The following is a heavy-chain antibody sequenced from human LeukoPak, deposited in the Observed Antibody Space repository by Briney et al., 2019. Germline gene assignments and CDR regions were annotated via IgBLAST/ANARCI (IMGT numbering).Heavy chain of an antibody. D-gene: IGHD4-17*01. CDR1: GFTFSSYA. V-gene: IGHV3-23*01. J-gene: IGHJ6*02. CDR3: AKDWWDGDPSYGMDV. CDR2: ISGSGGST. Sequence: GGSLRLSCAASGFTFSSYATSWVRQAPGKGLEWVSAISGSGGSTYYADSVKGRFTISRDNSKNTLYLQMNSLRAENTAVYYCAKDWWDGDPSYGMDVWGQGTTVTVSS.